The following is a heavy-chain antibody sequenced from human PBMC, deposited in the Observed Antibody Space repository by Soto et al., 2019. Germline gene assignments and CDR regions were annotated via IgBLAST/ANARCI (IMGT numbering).Heavy chain of an antibody. CDR2: VSYDGRNK. J-gene: IGHJ6*02. V-gene: IGHV3-30*18. Sequence: QVPLVESGGGVVQPGRSLSLSCAASGFAFSNYDMHWVRRAPGQGLEWVAVVSYDGRNKYYADCVKGRFTISRDNSKNTLYLQMNSLRVEDTVVDYCSKEDDGMDAWGQGATVTVSS. CDR3: SKEDDGMDA. CDR1: GFAFSNYD.